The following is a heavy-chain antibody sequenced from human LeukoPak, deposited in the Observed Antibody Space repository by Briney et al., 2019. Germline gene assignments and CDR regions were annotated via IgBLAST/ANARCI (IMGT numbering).Heavy chain of an antibody. V-gene: IGHV1-58*02. Sequence: SVKVSCKASGFTFTSSAMQWVRQARGQRLEWIGWIVVGSGNTNYAQKFQERVTITRDMSTSTAYMELSSLRSEDTAVYYCAAEYSSGWYFWFDPWGQGTLVTVSS. CDR1: GFTFTSSA. CDR3: AAEYSSGWYFWFDP. CDR2: IVVGSGNT. J-gene: IGHJ5*02. D-gene: IGHD6-19*01.